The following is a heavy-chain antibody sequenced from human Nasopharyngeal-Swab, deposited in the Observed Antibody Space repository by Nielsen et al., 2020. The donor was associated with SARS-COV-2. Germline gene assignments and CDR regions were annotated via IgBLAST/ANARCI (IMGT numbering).Heavy chain of an antibody. J-gene: IGHJ4*02. CDR3: ARDRPHWGCDY. V-gene: IGHV3-30*04. Sequence: GESLKISCAASGFTFSSYTRHWVRQAPGKGLEWVAVISYDASDKYYADSVKGRFTLSRDNSKNTVYLQMNSLRAEDTAVYYCARDRPHWGCDYWGQGTLVTVSS. CDR2: ISYDASDK. D-gene: IGHD3-16*01. CDR1: GFTFSSYT.